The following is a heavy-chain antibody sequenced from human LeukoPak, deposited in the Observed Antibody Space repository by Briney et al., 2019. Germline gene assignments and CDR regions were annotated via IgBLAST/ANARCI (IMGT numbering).Heavy chain of an antibody. Sequence: GGSLRLSCAASGFTFSSYSMNWVRQAPGKGLVWVSRINSDGSSTTYADSVKGRFTISRDNTKNTLYLQMNSLRAEDTAVYYCARGRAYSYGYFDYWGQGTLVTVSS. J-gene: IGHJ4*02. CDR1: GFTFSSYS. D-gene: IGHD5-18*01. CDR2: INSDGSST. V-gene: IGHV3-74*01. CDR3: ARGRAYSYGYFDY.